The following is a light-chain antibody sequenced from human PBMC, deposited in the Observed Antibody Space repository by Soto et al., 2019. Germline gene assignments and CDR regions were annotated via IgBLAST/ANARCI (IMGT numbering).Light chain of an antibody. Sequence: EIVLTQSPGPLVFFPGEKATPSCRASQSVSSSYLAWYQQKPGQAPRLLIYGASSRATGIPDRFSGSGSGTDFTLTISRLEPEDFAVYYCQQYGSSLTWTFGQGTKV. CDR2: GAS. V-gene: IGKV3-20*01. CDR1: QSVSSSY. CDR3: QQYGSSLTWT. J-gene: IGKJ1*01.